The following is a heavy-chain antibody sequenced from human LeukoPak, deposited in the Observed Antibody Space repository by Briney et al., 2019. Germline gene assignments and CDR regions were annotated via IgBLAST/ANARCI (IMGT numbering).Heavy chain of an antibody. CDR2: IKEDGSEK. Sequence: GGSLRLSCAVSGFTISSYWMSWVRQAPGKGLEWVANIKEDGSEKYFVDSVKGRFTISRDNAKNSLYLQMKSLRAEDTAVYYCARGEYYYYGGYWGQGTLVTVSS. V-gene: IGHV3-7*04. CDR1: GFTISSYW. J-gene: IGHJ4*02. D-gene: IGHD3-10*01. CDR3: ARGEYYYYGGY.